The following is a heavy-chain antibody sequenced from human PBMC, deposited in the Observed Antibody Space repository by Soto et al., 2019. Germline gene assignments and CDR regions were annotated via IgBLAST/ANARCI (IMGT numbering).Heavy chain of an antibody. CDR2: IYHSGST. D-gene: IGHD3-22*01. V-gene: IGHV4-30-2*01. CDR3: ARVGDSSGYYSYYFDY. Sequence: SETLSLTCAVSGGSISSSGYSWSWIRQPPGKGLEWIGYIYHSGSTYYNPSLKSRVTISVDRSKNQFSLKLSSVTAADTAVYYCARVGDSSGYYSYYFDYWGQGTLVTAPQ. J-gene: IGHJ4*02. CDR1: GGSISSSGYS.